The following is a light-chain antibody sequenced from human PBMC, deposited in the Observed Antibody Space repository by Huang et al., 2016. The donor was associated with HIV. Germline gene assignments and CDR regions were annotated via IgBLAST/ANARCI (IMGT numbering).Light chain of an antibody. Sequence: EIVLTQSPATLSLSPGERATPSCRASQSVSSYLAWYQQRPGQPPRLLIYDASNRATGIPARFSCSGSGTDFTLTISSLEPEDFAIYYCQQRSSLPPLTFGGGTKVEIK. CDR3: QQRSSLPPLT. CDR2: DAS. J-gene: IGKJ4*01. CDR1: QSVSSY. V-gene: IGKV3-11*01.